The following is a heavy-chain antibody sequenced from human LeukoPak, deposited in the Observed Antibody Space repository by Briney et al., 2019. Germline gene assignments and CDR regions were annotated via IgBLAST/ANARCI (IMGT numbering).Heavy chain of an antibody. D-gene: IGHD5-12*01. CDR3: ARGPPNNSGWPAHFDY. CDR1: GFTFSIYR. J-gene: IGHJ4*02. CDR2: ISSSGGTI. V-gene: IGHV3-48*02. Sequence: GVSLRLSCAASGFTFSIYRMNWVRQAPGKGLEWVSYISSSGGTIYDADSVKGRFTISRDNVRNSLYLQMNSLRDEDTAVYYCARGPPNNSGWPAHFDYWGQGILVTVSS.